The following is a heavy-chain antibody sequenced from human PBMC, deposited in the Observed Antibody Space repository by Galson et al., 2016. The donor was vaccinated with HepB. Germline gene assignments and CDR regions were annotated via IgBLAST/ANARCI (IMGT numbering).Heavy chain of an antibody. CDR2: MGTAGET. D-gene: IGHD3-16*01. CDR1: GFNFDSYD. Sequence: SLRLSCAASGFNFDSYDMHWVRQVTGGGLEWVSSMGTAGETFYSDSAVGRFIISRDNAKDSLYLQMDNLTEGDTAVYYCGRDRGSLGGLWSDPRGQGTLVIVSS. J-gene: IGHJ5*02. V-gene: IGHV3-13*01. CDR3: GRDRGSLGGLWSDP.